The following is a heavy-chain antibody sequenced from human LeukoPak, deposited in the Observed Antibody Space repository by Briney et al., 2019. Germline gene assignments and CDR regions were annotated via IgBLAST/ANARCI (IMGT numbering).Heavy chain of an antibody. D-gene: IGHD3-10*01. CDR1: GFTFSSYA. CDR3: AKDPVTMVREYYFDY. J-gene: IGHJ4*02. V-gene: IGHV3-23*01. CDR2: ISGSGGST. Sequence: PGGSLRLSCAASGFTFSSYAMSWVRQAPGKGPEWVSAISGSGGSTYYADSVKGRFTISRDNSKNTLYLQMNSLRAEDTAVYYCAKDPVTMVREYYFDYWGQGTLVTVSS.